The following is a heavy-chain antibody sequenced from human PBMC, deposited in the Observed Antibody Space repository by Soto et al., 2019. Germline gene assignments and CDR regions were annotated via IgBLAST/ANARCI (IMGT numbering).Heavy chain of an antibody. J-gene: IGHJ4*02. D-gene: IGHD3-9*01. Sequence: GGSLRLSCTASGFTFSSYGMGWVRQAPGKGLQWVSTIRGDGGQTHYTDSVKGRFSISRDNSKNTVYLQMDSLRVEDTAMYFCARDVGLDSDDFFAYWGQGTQVTVSS. CDR3: ARDVGLDSDDFFAY. CDR2: IRGDGGQT. V-gene: IGHV3-23*01. CDR1: GFTFSSYG.